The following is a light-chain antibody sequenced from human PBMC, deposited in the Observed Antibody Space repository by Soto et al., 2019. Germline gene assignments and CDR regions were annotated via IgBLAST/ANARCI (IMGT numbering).Light chain of an antibody. J-gene: IGLJ3*02. V-gene: IGLV1-40*01. Sequence: QSVLTQTPSVSGAPGQRVTISCTGSSSNIGAGYDVHWYQQLPETAPKLLIYGNTNRPSGVPDRFSGSKSGTSASLAITGLQAEDEADYYCQSYDSSLSGSVFGGGTKVTVL. CDR3: QSYDSSLSGSV. CDR1: SSNIGAGYD. CDR2: GNT.